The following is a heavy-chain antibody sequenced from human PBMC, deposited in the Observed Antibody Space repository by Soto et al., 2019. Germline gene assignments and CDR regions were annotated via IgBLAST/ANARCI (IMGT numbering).Heavy chain of an antibody. CDR3: ARDTGYDFWSGSPGAFDI. V-gene: IGHV3-7*01. D-gene: IGHD3-3*01. CDR1: GFTFSSYW. Sequence: WGSLRLSCAASGFTFSSYWMSWVRQAPGKGLEWVANIKQDGSEKYYVDSVKGRFTISRDNAKNSLYLQMNSLRAEDTAVYYCARDTGYDFWSGSPGAFDIWGQGTMVTVSS. J-gene: IGHJ3*02. CDR2: IKQDGSEK.